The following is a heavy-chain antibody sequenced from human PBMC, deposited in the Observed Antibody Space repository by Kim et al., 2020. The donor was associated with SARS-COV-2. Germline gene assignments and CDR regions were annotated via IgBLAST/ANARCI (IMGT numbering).Heavy chain of an antibody. CDR1: GGSISSSSYY. J-gene: IGHJ3*02. CDR2: IYYSGST. V-gene: IGHV4-39*07. D-gene: IGHD4-17*01. CDR3: ARMTTVTGRAFDI. Sequence: SETLSLTCTVSGGSISSSSYYWGWIRQPPGKGLEWIGSIYYSGSTYYNPSLKSRVTISVDTSKNQFSLKLSSVTSADTAVYYCARMTTVTGRAFDIWGQGTMVTVSS.